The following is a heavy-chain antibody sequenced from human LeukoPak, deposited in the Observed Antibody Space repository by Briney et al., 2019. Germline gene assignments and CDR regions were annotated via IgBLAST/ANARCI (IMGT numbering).Heavy chain of an antibody. V-gene: IGHV3-48*01. CDR3: AKGEYGDFSWFDP. CDR2: ISSSSSTI. CDR1: GFTFSSYS. D-gene: IGHD4-17*01. J-gene: IGHJ5*02. Sequence: GGSLRLSCAASGFTFSSYSINWVRQAPGKGLEWVSYISSSSSTIYYADSVKGRFTISRDNSKNTLYLQMNSLRAEDTAVYYCAKGEYGDFSWFDPWGQGTLVTVSS.